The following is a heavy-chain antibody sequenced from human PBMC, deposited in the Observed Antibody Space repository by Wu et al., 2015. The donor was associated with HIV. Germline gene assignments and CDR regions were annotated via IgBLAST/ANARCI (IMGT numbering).Heavy chain of an antibody. CDR3: AREQPVREMATVPRAFDL. CDR1: GGTFISYD. CDR2: VNPVFPAG. J-gene: IGHJ3*01. Sequence: QVQLVQSGAEVKKTGSSVKVSCKASGGTFISYDISWVRQAPGQGLEWMAGVNPVFPAGKYAQKFQDRVSIITDDVTGTVYMELKGLTSEDTAVYFCAREQPVREMATVPRAFDLWGQGTMVIVSS. V-gene: IGHV1-69*05. D-gene: IGHD5-24*01.